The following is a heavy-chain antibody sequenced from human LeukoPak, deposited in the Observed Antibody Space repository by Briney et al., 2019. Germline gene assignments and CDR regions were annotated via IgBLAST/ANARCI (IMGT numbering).Heavy chain of an antibody. J-gene: IGHJ4*02. D-gene: IGHD5-24*01. Sequence: ASVKVSCKASGYSFTSYYMHWVRQAPGQGREWMGIVNPSGGSTSYAQKFQGRVTMTRDTSTSTVYMELSSLRSEDTAVYYCARTLLEMATIYFDYWGQGTLVTVSS. CDR1: GYSFTSYY. V-gene: IGHV1-46*01. CDR3: ARTLLEMATIYFDY. CDR2: VNPSGGST.